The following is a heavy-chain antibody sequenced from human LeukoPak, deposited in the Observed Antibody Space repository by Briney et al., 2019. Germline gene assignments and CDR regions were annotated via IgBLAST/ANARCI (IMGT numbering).Heavy chain of an antibody. CDR3: VRGGHYCSGVNCYGTDY. CDR2: FSPNSGGT. V-gene: IGHV1-2*06. D-gene: IGHD2-15*01. Sequence: ASVKVSCRASGYTFTGYYIHRVRQAPGQGLEWMGRFSPNSGGTNSAQKFQARVTMTRDTSISTAYMELNGLTSDDTAVYYCVRGGHYCSGVNCYGTDYWGQGTLVTVSS. CDR1: GYTFTGYY. J-gene: IGHJ4*02.